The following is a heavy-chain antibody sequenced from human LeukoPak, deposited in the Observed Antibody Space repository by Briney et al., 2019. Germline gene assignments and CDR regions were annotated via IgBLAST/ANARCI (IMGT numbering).Heavy chain of an antibody. CDR2: IYTSGST. J-gene: IGHJ6*03. Sequence: SGTLSLTCTVSGGSISSYYWSWIRQPAGKGLEWIGRIYTSGSTNYNPSLKSRVTMSVDTSNNQFSLKLSSVTAADTAVYYCARQLGYYYYYYMDVWGKGATVTISS. CDR3: ARQLGYYYYYYMDV. CDR1: GGSISSYY. V-gene: IGHV4-4*07. D-gene: IGHD6-13*01.